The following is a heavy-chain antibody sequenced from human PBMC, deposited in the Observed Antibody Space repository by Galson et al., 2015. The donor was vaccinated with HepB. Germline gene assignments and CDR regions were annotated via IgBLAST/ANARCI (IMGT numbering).Heavy chain of an antibody. CDR1: GFTFSSYG. Sequence: SLRLSCAASGFTFSSYGMHWVRQAPGKGLEWVAFIRYDGSNKYYADSVKGRFTISRDNSKNTLYLQMNSLRAEDTAVYYCAKVDCDGDCYSNYWGQGTLVTVSA. CDR3: AKVDCDGDCYSNY. J-gene: IGHJ4*02. CDR2: IRYDGSNK. V-gene: IGHV3-30*02. D-gene: IGHD2-21*02.